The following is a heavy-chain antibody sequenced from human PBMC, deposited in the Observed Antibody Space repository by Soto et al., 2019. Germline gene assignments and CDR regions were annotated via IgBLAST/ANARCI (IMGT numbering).Heavy chain of an antibody. CDR3: ARVELELHGSPYNWFDP. J-gene: IGHJ5*02. V-gene: IGHV4-30-4*01. Sequence: PSETLSLPCTVSGGSISSGDYYWSWIRQPPGKGLEWIGYIYYSGSTYYNPSLKSRVTISVDTSKNQFSLKLSSVTAADTAVYYCARVELELHGSPYNWFDPWGQGTLVTVSS. D-gene: IGHD1-7*01. CDR2: IYYSGST. CDR1: GGSISSGDYY.